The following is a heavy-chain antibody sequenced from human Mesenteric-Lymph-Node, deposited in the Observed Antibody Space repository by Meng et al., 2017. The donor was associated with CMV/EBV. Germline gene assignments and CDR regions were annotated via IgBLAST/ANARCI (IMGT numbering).Heavy chain of an antibody. D-gene: IGHD6-13*01. CDR1: GFTFSNFA. J-gene: IGHJ4*02. CDR3: ARIGYSSSSFDY. Sequence: GESLKISCTASGFTFSNFAMTWVRQAPGKGLEWVANIKQDGSERHYADSVKGRITISRDNAKNSLYLQTDSLRVEDTAIYYCARIGYSSSSFDYWGQGILVTVSS. V-gene: IGHV3-7*01. CDR2: IKQDGSER.